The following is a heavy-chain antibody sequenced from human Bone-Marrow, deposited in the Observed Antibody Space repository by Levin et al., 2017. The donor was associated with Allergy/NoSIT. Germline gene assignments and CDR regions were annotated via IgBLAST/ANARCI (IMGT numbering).Heavy chain of an antibody. CDR1: GFTFSTYT. D-gene: IGHD3-10*01. CDR2: ITSSGDST. V-gene: IGHV3-23*01. Sequence: TGGSLRLSCAASGFTFSTYTMGWVRQAPGKGLEWVSSITSSGDSTYYADSVKGRFTISRDNSRNTLYLQMNSLRAEDTAVYYCTNKGLFSLYGFDIWGQGTMVTVSS. J-gene: IGHJ3*02. CDR3: TNKGLFSLYGFDI.